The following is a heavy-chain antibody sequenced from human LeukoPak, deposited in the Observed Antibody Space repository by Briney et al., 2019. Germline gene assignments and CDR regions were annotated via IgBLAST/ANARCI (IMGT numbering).Heavy chain of an antibody. V-gene: IGHV1-46*01. CDR3: AREGEIGYDLSDY. CDR1: GYTFTDYY. CDR2: INPSGGST. J-gene: IGHJ4*02. D-gene: IGHD5-12*01. Sequence: ASVKVSCKASGYTFTDYYMHWVRQAPGQGLEWMGIINPSGGSTSYAQKFQGRVTVTRDTSTSTVYMELSSLRSEDTAMYYCAREGEIGYDLSDYWGQGTLVTVSS.